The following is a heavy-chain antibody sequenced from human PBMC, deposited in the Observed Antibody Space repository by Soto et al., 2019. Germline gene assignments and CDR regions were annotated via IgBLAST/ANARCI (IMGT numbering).Heavy chain of an antibody. CDR3: ARAIGADFFDY. D-gene: IGHD6-25*01. Sequence: GGSLSLSCTSSGFTFGNYAMSWVRQAPGMGLEWVSTISDSGVNTFFGDSMKDRFTISRDNSKSTVYLQLNTVRAEDTAIYYCARAIGADFFDYWGQGTLVTAPQ. CDR1: GFTFGNYA. J-gene: IGHJ4*02. CDR2: ISDSGVNT. V-gene: IGHV3-23*01.